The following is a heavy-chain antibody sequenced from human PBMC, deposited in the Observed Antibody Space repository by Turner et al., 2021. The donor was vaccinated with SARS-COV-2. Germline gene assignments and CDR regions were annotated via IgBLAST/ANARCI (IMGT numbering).Heavy chain of an antibody. V-gene: IGHV4-34*01. CDR2: GHPDGTT. CDR3: ARCEDPRKSGVV. D-gene: IGHD3-3*01. Sequence: QVQLQQWCAGPWPPSETLSRVCAVNGGSLSGYYWTWRRQPPEKGVGWIGEGHPDGTTYYSPALNSRASMSVDTSKNQFSLKLSSGAAANTAFYCCARCEDPRKSGVVWGQGTLVTVSS. CDR1: GGSLSGYY. J-gene: IGHJ4*02.